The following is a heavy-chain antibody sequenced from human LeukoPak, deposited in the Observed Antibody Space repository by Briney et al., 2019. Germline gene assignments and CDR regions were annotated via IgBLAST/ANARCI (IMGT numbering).Heavy chain of an antibody. Sequence: SETLSLTCAVYGGSFSGYYWSWIRQPPGKGLEWIGEINHSGSTNYNPSLKSRVTISVDTSKNQFSLKLGSVTAADTAVYYCARKTAMGRGGYYFDYWGQGTLVTVSS. CDR2: INHSGST. V-gene: IGHV4-34*01. D-gene: IGHD5-18*01. CDR1: GGSFSGYY. CDR3: ARKTAMGRGGYYFDY. J-gene: IGHJ4*02.